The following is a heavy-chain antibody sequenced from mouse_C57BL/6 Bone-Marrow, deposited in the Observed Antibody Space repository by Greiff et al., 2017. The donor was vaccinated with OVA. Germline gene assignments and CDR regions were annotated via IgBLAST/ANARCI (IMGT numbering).Heavy chain of an antibody. D-gene: IGHD1-1*01. CDR2: INPYNGDT. V-gene: IGHV1-20*01. J-gene: IGHJ1*03. CDR1: GYSFTGYF. CDR3: ARDYYGSSYGDWYFDV. Sequence: VQLQQSGPELVKPGDSVKISCKASGYSFTGYFMNWVMQSHGKSLEWIGRINPYNGDTFYNQKFKGKATLTVDKSSSTAHMELRSLTSEDSAVYYCARDYYGSSYGDWYFDVWGTGTTVTVSS.